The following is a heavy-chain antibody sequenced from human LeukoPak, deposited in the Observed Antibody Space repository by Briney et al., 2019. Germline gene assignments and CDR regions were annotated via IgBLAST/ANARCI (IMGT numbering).Heavy chain of an antibody. CDR1: GFTFSSYA. D-gene: IGHD6-13*01. CDR2: ISYDGSNK. V-gene: IGHV3-30*01. CDR3: ARDQPYSSSWYGWFFDP. Sequence: PGGSLRLSCAASGFTFSSYAMHWVRQAPGKGLEWVAVISYDGSNKYYADFVKGRFTIPRDNSKNTLYLQMNSLRAEDTAVYYCARDQPYSSSWYGWFFDPWGQGTLVTVSS. J-gene: IGHJ5*02.